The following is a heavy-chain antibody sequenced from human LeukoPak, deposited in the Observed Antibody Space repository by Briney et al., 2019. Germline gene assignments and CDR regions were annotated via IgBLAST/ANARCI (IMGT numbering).Heavy chain of an antibody. CDR2: IYTSGST. CDR3: ARGLRPLWHSS. J-gene: IGHJ2*01. CDR1: GGSISSSSYY. V-gene: IGHV4-61*02. D-gene: IGHD3-16*01. Sequence: SETLSLTCTVSGGSISSSSYYWSWIRQPAGRGLEWIGRIYTSGSTNYNPSLKSRVTMSVDTSKNQFSLKLSSVTAADTAVYYCARGLRPLWHSSWGRGTLVTVSS.